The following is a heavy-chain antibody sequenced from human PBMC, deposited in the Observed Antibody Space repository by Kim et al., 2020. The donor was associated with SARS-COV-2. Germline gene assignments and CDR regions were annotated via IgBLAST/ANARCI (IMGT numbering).Heavy chain of an antibody. CDR1: GLSSPTYG. J-gene: IGHJ3*02. V-gene: IGHV1-18*04. Sequence: ASVKVSCEVPGLSSPTYGFTWIRQAPGQGLEWMGWMRGHNGDTKYAQKFQGRVTMTTDSSTGTFFMELTSLTSDDTAVYYCARSHGDSCGGSTCRLFVYDIWGQGTKVTVSS. CDR2: MRGHNGDT. D-gene: IGHD2-21*01. CDR3: ARSHGDSCGGSTCRLFVYDI.